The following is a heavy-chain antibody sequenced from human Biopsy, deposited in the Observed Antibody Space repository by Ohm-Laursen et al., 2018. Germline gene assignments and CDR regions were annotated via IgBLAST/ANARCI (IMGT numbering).Heavy chain of an antibody. CDR3: ATELLPPGVGGPWLDS. J-gene: IGHJ5*01. Sequence: SLRLSCAASGVTLSSYGMNWVRQAPGKGLEWVSSISASSSYIYYADSVKGRFTVSRDNTKNTLYLQMNSLRAADTAIYFCATELLPPGVGGPWLDSWGQGTPVTVSS. D-gene: IGHD3-10*01. V-gene: IGHV3-21*06. CDR1: GVTLSSYG. CDR2: ISASSSYI.